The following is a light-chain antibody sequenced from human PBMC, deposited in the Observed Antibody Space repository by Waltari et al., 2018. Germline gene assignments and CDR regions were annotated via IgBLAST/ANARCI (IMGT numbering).Light chain of an antibody. CDR2: GAS. CDR3: QQYGSSVMYT. CDR1: QSITKKF. J-gene: IGKJ2*01. V-gene: IGKV3-20*01. Sequence: VLTQSPGTLSLSPGERPTLSCRASQSITKKFFAWYQQKPGQAPRLLIYGASSRAAGIPDRFSGSGSGTDFTLTISRLEPEDSAVYYCQQYGSSVMYTFGQGTKLEIK.